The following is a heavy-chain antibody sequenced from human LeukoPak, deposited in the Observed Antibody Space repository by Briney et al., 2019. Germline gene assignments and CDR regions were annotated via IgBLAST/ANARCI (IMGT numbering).Heavy chain of an antibody. Sequence: SQTLSLTCTVSGRSMSSGTYYWSWIRQPAGKGLEYIGRIFSSGNNNYNPSLKSRITMSTDTSKNQFSLNLSSVTAADSAVYYCASFCASTTCYNDGTNFAFWGQGTLVTVSS. CDR3: ASFCASTTCYNDGTNFAF. CDR1: GRSMSSGTYY. J-gene: IGHJ4*02. CDR2: IFSSGNN. D-gene: IGHD2-2*01. V-gene: IGHV4-61*02.